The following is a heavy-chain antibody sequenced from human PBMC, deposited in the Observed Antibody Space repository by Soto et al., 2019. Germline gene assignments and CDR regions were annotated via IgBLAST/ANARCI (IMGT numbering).Heavy chain of an antibody. V-gene: IGHV1-18*01. CDR1: GYSFTSYG. J-gene: IGHJ4*02. CDR2: ISAYNGNT. CDR3: ARYYYDSSGYTFDY. Sequence: AASVKVSCKASGYSFTSYGISWVRQAPGQGLEWMGWISAYNGNTNYAQKLQGRVTMTTDTSTSTAYMELRSLRSDDTAVYYCARYYYDSSGYTFDYWGQGTLVTVSS. D-gene: IGHD3-22*01.